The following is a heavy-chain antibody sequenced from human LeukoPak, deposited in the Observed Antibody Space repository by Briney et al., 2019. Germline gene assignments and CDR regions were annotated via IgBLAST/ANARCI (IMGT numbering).Heavy chain of an antibody. V-gene: IGHV5-51*01. CDR3: ARRAYSSGWYYFDY. Sequence: GESLKIACKASGYRFTSYWIGWARPTTGKGLEWMGIIYPGDSDTTYSPSFQGQVTISADKSISTAYLQWSSLKASDTAMYFCARRAYSSGWYYFDYWGQGTPVTVSS. D-gene: IGHD6-19*01. CDR2: IYPGDSDT. CDR1: GYRFTSYW. J-gene: IGHJ4*02.